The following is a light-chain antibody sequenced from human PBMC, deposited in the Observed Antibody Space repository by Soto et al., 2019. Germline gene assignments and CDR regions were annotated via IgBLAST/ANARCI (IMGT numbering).Light chain of an antibody. CDR2: GAS. J-gene: IGKJ5*01. Sequence: EIVLTQSPATLALSPVERAALSCRGSRSVSSSYLAWYQQKPGQAPRLLIYGASSRATGIPERFSGSGSGTDFTLTISRLEPEDSAVYYCQQHNQWPITFGQGTRLEIK. V-gene: IGKV3D-20*02. CDR1: RSVSSSY. CDR3: QQHNQWPIT.